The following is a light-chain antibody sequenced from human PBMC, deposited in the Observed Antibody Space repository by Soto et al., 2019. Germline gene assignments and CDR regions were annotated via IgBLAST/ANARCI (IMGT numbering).Light chain of an antibody. CDR1: QTVRNNY. CDR3: QQYGTSRVT. CDR2: DTS. V-gene: IGKV3-20*01. Sequence: IVLTQSPGTLSLSPGERATLSCRASQTVRNNYLAWYQQKSGQAPRLLIYDTSSRATGIPDRFSGSGSGTDFTLTISRLEPEDFVMYYCQQYGTSRVTFGPGTKVDMK. J-gene: IGKJ3*01.